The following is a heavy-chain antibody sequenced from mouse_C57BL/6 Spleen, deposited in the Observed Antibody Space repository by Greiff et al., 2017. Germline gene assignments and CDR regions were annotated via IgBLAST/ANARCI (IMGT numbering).Heavy chain of an antibody. CDR2: INYDGSST. V-gene: IGHV5-16*01. CDR3: ARASYYYGSSHWYFDV. J-gene: IGHJ1*03. D-gene: IGHD1-1*01. Sequence: EVKLVESEGGLVQPGSSMKLSCTASGFTFSDYYMAWVRQVPEKGLEWVANINYDGSSTYYLDSLKSRFIISRDNATNILYLQMSSLKSEDKATYYCARASYYYGSSHWYFDVWGTGTTVTVSS. CDR1: GFTFSDYY.